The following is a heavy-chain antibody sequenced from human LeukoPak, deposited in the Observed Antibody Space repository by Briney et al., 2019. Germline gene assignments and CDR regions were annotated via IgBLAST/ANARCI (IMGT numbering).Heavy chain of an antibody. CDR1: GGTFSSYA. Sequence: SVKVSCKASGGTFSSYAISWVRQAPGQGLEWMGGIIPIFGTANYAQKFQGRVTITADESTNTAYMELSSLRSEDTAVYYCARVPYCSGGSCLLRGYYFDFWGQGTLVTVSS. CDR2: IIPIFGTA. V-gene: IGHV1-69*01. CDR3: ARVPYCSGGSCLLRGYYFDF. J-gene: IGHJ4*02. D-gene: IGHD2-15*01.